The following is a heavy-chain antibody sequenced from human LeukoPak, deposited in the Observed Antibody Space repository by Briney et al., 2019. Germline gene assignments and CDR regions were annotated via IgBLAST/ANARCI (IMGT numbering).Heavy chain of an antibody. CDR1: GYTFTSYY. J-gene: IGHJ4*02. D-gene: IGHD6-13*01. CDR2: INPSGGST. CDR3: ARAVAAGRRFDY. Sequence: ASVKVSCKASGYTFTSYYMHWVRQAPGQGLEWMGIINPSGGSTSYAQKFQGRVTMTRDTSTSTVYMELSSPRSVDTAVYYCARAVAAGRRFDYWGQGTLVTVSS. V-gene: IGHV1-46*01.